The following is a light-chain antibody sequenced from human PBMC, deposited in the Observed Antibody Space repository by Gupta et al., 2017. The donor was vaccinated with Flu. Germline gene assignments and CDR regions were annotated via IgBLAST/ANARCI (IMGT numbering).Light chain of an antibody. Sequence: DIVMTQTPLSLPVTLGQPASISCRSSQSLVYSDGNTYLSWLQQRPGQPPRLLIYKSSNRFSGVPDRFSGSGAGTDFTLKISRVEAEDVGVYDCMHLLSFGGGTKVEIK. CDR1: QSLVYSDGNTY. CDR3: MHLLS. J-gene: IGKJ4*01. V-gene: IGKV2-24*01. CDR2: KSS.